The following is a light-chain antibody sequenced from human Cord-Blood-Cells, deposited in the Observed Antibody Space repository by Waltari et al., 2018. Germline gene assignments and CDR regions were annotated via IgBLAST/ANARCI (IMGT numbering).Light chain of an antibody. CDR2: DAS. Sequence: EIVLTQSPATLSFSPGERATLSCRASQSVSSYLACYQQKPGQAARLLIYDASNRATGIPARFSGSGSGTDFTLTISSLEPEDFAVYYCQQRSNWPRLTFGGGTKVEIK. CDR3: QQRSNWPRLT. V-gene: IGKV3-11*01. J-gene: IGKJ4*01. CDR1: QSVSSY.